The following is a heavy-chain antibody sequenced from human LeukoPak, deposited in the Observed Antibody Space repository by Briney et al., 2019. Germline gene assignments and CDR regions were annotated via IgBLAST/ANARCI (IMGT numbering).Heavy chain of an antibody. D-gene: IGHD3-22*01. CDR2: VKQDGSEK. Sequence: GGSLRLSCAASGFTFSSYWLSWVRQAPGKGLEWVANVKQDGSEKYYVDSVRGRFTISRDNAKNSLFLQMYSLRAEDTAVYYCARDYFDGNDYYSGFDYWGQGTPVTVSS. CDR3: ARDYFDGNDYYSGFDY. V-gene: IGHV3-7*01. J-gene: IGHJ4*02. CDR1: GFTFSSYW.